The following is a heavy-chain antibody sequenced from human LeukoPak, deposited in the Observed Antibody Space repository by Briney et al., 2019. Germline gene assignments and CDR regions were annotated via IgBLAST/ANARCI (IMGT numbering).Heavy chain of an antibody. D-gene: IGHD3-10*01. CDR1: GGSFSGYY. Sequence: SETLSLTCAVYGGSFSGYYWSWIRQPPGKGLEWIGEIYHSGSTNYNSSLKSRVTISVDTSKNQFSLKLSSVTAADTAVYYCARGRNPLHYYYGSGSYYKAANWFDPWGQGTLVTVSS. V-gene: IGHV4-34*01. CDR2: IYHSGST. CDR3: ARGRNPLHYYYGSGSYYKAANWFDP. J-gene: IGHJ5*02.